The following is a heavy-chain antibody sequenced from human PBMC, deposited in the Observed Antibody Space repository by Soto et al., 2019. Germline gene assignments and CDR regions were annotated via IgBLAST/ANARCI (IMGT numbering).Heavy chain of an antibody. D-gene: IGHD3-10*01. CDR2: ISSNGGST. CDR1: GFTFSSYA. CDR3: ARSYGGLYYYYGMDV. J-gene: IGHJ6*02. Sequence: PGGSLRLSCAASGFTFSSYAMHWVRQAPGKGLEYVSAISSNGGSTYYADSVKGRFTISRDNSKNTLYLQMGSLRAEDMAVYYSARSYGGLYYYYGMDVWGQGTTVTVSS. V-gene: IGHV3-64*02.